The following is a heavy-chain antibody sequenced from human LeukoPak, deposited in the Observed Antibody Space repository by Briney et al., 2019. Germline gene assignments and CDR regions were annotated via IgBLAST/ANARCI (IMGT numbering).Heavy chain of an antibody. D-gene: IGHD3-3*01. CDR2: IYYSGST. Sequence: SETLSLTCTVSGGSISSSSYYWGWIRQPPGKGLEWIGSIYYSGSTYYNPSLKSRVTISVDTSKNQFSLKLSSVTAADTAVYYCARVAGYDFWSGYYTTPLFDYWGQGTLVTVSS. CDR3: ARVAGYDFWSGYYTTPLFDY. V-gene: IGHV4-39*07. CDR1: GGSISSSSYY. J-gene: IGHJ4*02.